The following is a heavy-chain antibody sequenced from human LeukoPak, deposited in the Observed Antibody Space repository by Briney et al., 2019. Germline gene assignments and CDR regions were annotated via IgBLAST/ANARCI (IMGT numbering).Heavy chain of an antibody. V-gene: IGHV3-66*01. CDR2: IYSSGST. D-gene: IGHD3-10*01. Sequence: PGGSLRLSCAASGFTVSSNYMSWVRQSPGKGLEWVSIIYSSGSTYYADSVKGRFTIYRDNSKNTLYLQMNSLRAEDTAVYHCAREALGGGGYWGQGTLVTVSS. CDR3: AREALGGGGY. J-gene: IGHJ4*02. CDR1: GFTVSSNY.